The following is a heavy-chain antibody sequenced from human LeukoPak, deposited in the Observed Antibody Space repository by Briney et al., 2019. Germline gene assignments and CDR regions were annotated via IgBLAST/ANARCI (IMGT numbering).Heavy chain of an antibody. V-gene: IGHV3-7*01. CDR3: ERETYYYGSGSYFDY. CDR2: IKQDGSEK. Sequence: GGSLRLSCAASGFTFSSYWMSWVRQAPGKGLEWVANIKQDGSEKYYVDSVKGRFTISRDNAKNSLYLQMNSLRDEDTAVYYCERETYYYGSGSYFDYWGQGTLVTVSS. CDR1: GFTFSSYW. D-gene: IGHD3-10*01. J-gene: IGHJ4*02.